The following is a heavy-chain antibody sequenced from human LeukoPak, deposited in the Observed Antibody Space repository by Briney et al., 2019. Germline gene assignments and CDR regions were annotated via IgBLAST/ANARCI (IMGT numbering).Heavy chain of an antibody. CDR3: AKDSSEYNSSFDY. CDR2: ISYDGSNK. Sequence: GGSLRLSCAASGFTFSSYGMHWVRQAPGKGLEWVAVISYDGSNKYYADSVKGRFTISRDNSKNTLYLQMNSLRAEDTAVYYCAKDSSEYNSSFDYWGQGTLVTVSS. CDR1: GFTFSSYG. J-gene: IGHJ4*02. D-gene: IGHD6-6*01. V-gene: IGHV3-30*18.